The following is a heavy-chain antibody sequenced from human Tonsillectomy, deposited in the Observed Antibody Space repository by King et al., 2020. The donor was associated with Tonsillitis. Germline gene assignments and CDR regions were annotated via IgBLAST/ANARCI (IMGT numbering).Heavy chain of an antibody. Sequence: VQLVESGGGLVQPGGSLRLSCAASGFTFSSYSMNWVRQAPGKGLEWVSYITSSSSTIHYADSVKGRFTISRDNAKNSLFLQMNSLRAEDTAVYYCARDGPRAFGVVMGSWGQGTLVTVSS. V-gene: IGHV3-48*01. D-gene: IGHD3-3*01. J-gene: IGHJ5*02. CDR3: ARDGPRAFGVVMGS. CDR1: GFTFSSYS. CDR2: ITSSSSTI.